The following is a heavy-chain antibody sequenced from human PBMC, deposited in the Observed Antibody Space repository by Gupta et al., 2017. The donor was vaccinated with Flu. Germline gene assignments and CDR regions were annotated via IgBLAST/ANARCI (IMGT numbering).Heavy chain of an antibody. CDR1: GRSFSGYY. CDR2: INHSGST. J-gene: IGHJ4*02. V-gene: IGHV4-34*01. Sequence: QVQLQQWGAGLLKPSETLSLTCAVYGRSFSGYYCSWIRQPPGKGLEWIGEINHSGSTNYNPSLKSRVTISVDTSKNQFSLKLSSVTAADTAVYYCARKPPVNYYFDYWGQGTLVTVSS. CDR3: ARKPPVNYYFDY.